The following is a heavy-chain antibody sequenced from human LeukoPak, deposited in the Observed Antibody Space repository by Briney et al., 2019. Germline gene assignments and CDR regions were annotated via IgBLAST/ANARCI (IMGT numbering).Heavy chain of an antibody. CDR3: AKEIAFGVVTPQY. CDR1: GFTFSSFG. V-gene: IGHV3-30*18. CDR2: ISYDGSIK. Sequence: GGSLRLSCAASGFTFSSFGMHWVRQTPGKGLEWVAVISYDGSIKYYADSVKGRFTISRDNSKNTLYLQMNSLRPEDTAVYYCAKEIAFGVVTPQYWGQGTLVSVSA. D-gene: IGHD3-3*01. J-gene: IGHJ4*02.